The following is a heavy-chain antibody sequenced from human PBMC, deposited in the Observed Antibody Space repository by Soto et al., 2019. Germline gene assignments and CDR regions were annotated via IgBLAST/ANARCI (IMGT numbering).Heavy chain of an antibody. Sequence: ASVKVSCKASGYTFTGYYMHWVRQAPGQGLEWMGWINPNSGGTNYAQKFQGWVTMTRDTSISTAYMELSRLRSDDTAVYYCARITGTTGLDYWGQESLVTVSS. CDR1: GYTFTGYY. V-gene: IGHV1-2*04. D-gene: IGHD1-7*01. CDR3: ARITGTTGLDY. J-gene: IGHJ4*02. CDR2: INPNSGGT.